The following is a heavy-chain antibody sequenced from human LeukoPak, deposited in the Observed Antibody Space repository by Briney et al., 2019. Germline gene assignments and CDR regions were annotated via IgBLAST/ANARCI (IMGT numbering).Heavy chain of an antibody. V-gene: IGHV4-4*07. D-gene: IGHD3-10*01. CDR1: GGSISSYY. J-gene: IGHJ4*02. CDR3: ARDKYYYGSGSPYYFDY. Sequence: PSETLSLTCTVSGGSISSYYWSWIRQPAGKGLEWIGRIYTSGSTNYNPSLKSRVTMSVDTSKNQFSLKLSSVTAADTAVYYCARDKYYYGSGSPYYFDYWGQGTLVTVSS. CDR2: IYTSGST.